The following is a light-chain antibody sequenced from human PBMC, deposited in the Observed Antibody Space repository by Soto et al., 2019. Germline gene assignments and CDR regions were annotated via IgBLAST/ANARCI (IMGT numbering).Light chain of an antibody. J-gene: IGLJ2*01. CDR1: SSDVGGYNY. Sequence: QSVLTQPPSASGSPGQSVTISCIGTSSDVGGYNYVSWYQQHPGKAPKLMIYEVSKPPSGVPDLFSGSKSGNTASLTVSGLEAEVEADYSCSSYAASNNLGVFGGGTNLTAL. CDR3: SSYAASNNLGV. CDR2: EVS. V-gene: IGLV2-8*01.